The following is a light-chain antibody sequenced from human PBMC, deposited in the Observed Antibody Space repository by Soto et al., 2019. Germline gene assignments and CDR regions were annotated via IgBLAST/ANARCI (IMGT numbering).Light chain of an antibody. CDR3: AAWDDSLSGAV. CDR2: KDS. V-gene: IGLV1-47*01. J-gene: IGLJ7*01. Sequence: QSVLTQPPSASGTPGQRVTISCSGSRSNIGSSNVYWYQQLPGTAPKLLIYKDSQRPSWVPDRFSGSKSGTSASLAISGLRSEDEAEYYCAAWDDSLSGAVFGGATHLTVL. CDR1: RSNIGSSN.